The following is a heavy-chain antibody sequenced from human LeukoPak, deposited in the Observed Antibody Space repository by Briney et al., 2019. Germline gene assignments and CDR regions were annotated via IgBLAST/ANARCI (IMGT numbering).Heavy chain of an antibody. CDR2: IYSGGST. CDR1: GFTVSSNY. D-gene: IGHD6-19*01. J-gene: IGHJ6*03. V-gene: IGHV3-53*01. CDR3: ARGGYSSGWLITPEYYYMDV. Sequence: GGSLRLSCAASGFTVSSNYMSWVRQAPGKGLEWVSVIYSGGSTYYADSVKGRFTISRDNSKNTLYLQMNSLRAEDTAVYYCARGGYSSGWLITPEYYYMDVWGKGTTVTISS.